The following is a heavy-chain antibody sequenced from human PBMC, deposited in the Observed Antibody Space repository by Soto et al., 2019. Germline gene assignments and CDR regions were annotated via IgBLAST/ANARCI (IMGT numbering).Heavy chain of an antibody. J-gene: IGHJ3*02. D-gene: IGHD3-22*01. CDR3: ARDQVYYDSSGSPDAFDI. CDR1: GGGNLRDYR. CDR2: INPKGGST. V-gene: IGHV1-46*01. Sequence: ASVKVSCKASGGGNLRDYRTTWVRRAPGQGLEWMGIINPKGGSTNNAQKFQGRVTMTRDTSTSTVYMELSSLRSEDTAVYYCARDQVYYDSSGSPDAFDIWGQGTMVTVSS.